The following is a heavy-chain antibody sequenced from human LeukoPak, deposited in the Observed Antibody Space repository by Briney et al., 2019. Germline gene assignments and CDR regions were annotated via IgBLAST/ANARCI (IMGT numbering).Heavy chain of an antibody. CDR3: ARVSYYYDSSGYYNWFDP. CDR2: IYYSGST. Sequence: SETLSLTCTVSGGSISSYYWSWIRQPPGKGLEWIGYIYYSGSTNYNPSLKSRVTISVDTSKNQFSLKLSSVTAADTAVYYCARVSYYYDSSGYYNWFDPWGQGTLVTVSS. D-gene: IGHD3-22*01. V-gene: IGHV4-59*01. CDR1: GGSISSYY. J-gene: IGHJ5*02.